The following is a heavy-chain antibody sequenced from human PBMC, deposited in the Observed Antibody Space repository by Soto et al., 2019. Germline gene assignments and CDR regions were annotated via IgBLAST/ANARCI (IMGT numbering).Heavy chain of an antibody. Sequence: GGSLRLSCAASEFTFKSYGMHWVRQAPGKGLAWVAVISFDGNREHYADSVRGRFTISRDNSKNTLYLQMNSLRTEDTAIYYCARDSYRGDVVLTPAPYGNDYWGRGTLVTVSS. V-gene: IGHV3-30*03. CDR2: ISFDGNRE. CDR1: EFTFKSYG. D-gene: IGHD2-2*01. J-gene: IGHJ4*02. CDR3: ARDSYRGDVVLTPAPYGNDY.